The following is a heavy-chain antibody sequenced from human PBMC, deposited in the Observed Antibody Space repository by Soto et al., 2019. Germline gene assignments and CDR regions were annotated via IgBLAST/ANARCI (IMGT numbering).Heavy chain of an antibody. D-gene: IGHD3-10*01. CDR1: GYTFTSYA. CDR2: INAGNGNT. V-gene: IGHV1-3*01. CDR3: AKWGQGFITILPHSYGMDV. Sequence: ASVKVSCKASGYTFTSYAMHWVRQAPGQRLEWMGWINAGNGNTKYSQKFQGRVTITRDTSASTAYMELSSLRSEDTAVYYCAKWGQGFITILPHSYGMDVWGQGTTVTVSS. J-gene: IGHJ6*02.